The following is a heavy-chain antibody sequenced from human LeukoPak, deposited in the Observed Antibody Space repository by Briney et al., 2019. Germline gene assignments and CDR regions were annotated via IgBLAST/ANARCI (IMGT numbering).Heavy chain of an antibody. Sequence: GGSLRLSCDASGFSFSNYKMNWVRQAPGKGLEWVASISSSNTYIDYADSVKGRFTISRDNSKNSLYLQMNSLRAEDTAVYYCARDAKIAAAGRYYYYMDVWGKGTTVTVSS. J-gene: IGHJ6*03. CDR2: ISSSNTYI. CDR1: GFSFSNYK. D-gene: IGHD6-13*01. V-gene: IGHV3-21*01. CDR3: ARDAKIAAAGRYYYYMDV.